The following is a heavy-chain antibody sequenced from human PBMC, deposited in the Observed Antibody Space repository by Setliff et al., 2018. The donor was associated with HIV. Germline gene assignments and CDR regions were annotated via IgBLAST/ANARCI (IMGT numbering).Heavy chain of an antibody. CDR1: GFTFSNYW. CDR2: INNDGSYA. CDR3: AKIQNPQGYYYDSSGYYPHPGSPDY. D-gene: IGHD3-22*01. V-gene: IGHV3-74*01. Sequence: PGGSLRLSCTASGFTFSNYWMHWVRQGPGKGLVWVSRINNDGSYASYADSVRGRFTISRDNSKNTLYLQMNSLRAEDTAVYYCAKIQNPQGYYYDSSGYYPHPGSPDYWGQGTLVTVSS. J-gene: IGHJ4*02.